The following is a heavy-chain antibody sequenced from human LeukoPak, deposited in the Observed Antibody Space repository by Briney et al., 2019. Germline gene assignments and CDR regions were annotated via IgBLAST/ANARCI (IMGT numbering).Heavy chain of an antibody. CDR3: ARAASAVPRTNFDS. CDR2: IYYNGNT. V-gene: IGHV4-59*01. Sequence: SETLSLTCTVSGGSISNYYWHWIRQPPSKGLEWIGYIYYNGNTYYNPSLKSRVTIPVDTSKRQFSLELTSVTAADTAVYYCARAASAVPRTNFDSWGQGTLVTASS. CDR1: GGSISNYY. J-gene: IGHJ4*02. D-gene: IGHD1-7*01.